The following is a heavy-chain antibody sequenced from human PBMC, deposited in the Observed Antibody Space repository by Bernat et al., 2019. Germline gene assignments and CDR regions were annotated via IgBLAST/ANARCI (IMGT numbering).Heavy chain of an antibody. CDR1: GFTFSSYA. D-gene: IGHD3-3*01. J-gene: IGHJ6*02. CDR2: INGDGGST. Sequence: EVQLLESGGGLVQPGGSLRLSCAASGFTFSSYAMSWVRQAPGKGLEWVAAINGDGGSTYYADSVKGRFTISRDNSKNTLYLQMNSLRAEDTAVYYCAKVGDRDAEYGGRAGSKHNFWGMDVWGQGTTVTVSS. V-gene: IGHV3-23*01. CDR3: AKVGDRDAEYGGRAGSKHNFWGMDV.